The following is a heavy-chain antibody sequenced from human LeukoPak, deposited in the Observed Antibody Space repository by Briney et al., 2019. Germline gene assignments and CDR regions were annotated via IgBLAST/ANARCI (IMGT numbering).Heavy chain of an antibody. CDR1: GFIFSRYV. CDR2: ISYDGRNE. J-gene: IGHJ4*02. D-gene: IGHD2-15*01. Sequence: GGSLRLSCAASGFIFSRYVVHWVRQAPGKGLEWVAVISYDGRNEDYADSVKGRFTISRDSSKNTLYLQMNSLRSEDTAVYYCAKASRADFVVVVAGFEYWGQGTLVTVSS. V-gene: IGHV3-30-3*01. CDR3: AKASRADFVVVVAGFEY.